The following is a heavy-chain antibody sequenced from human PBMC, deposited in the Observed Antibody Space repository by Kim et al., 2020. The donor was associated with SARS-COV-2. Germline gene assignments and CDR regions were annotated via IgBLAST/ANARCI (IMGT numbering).Heavy chain of an antibody. CDR3: ASQTAYGDYDY. CDR1: GFTFSSYS. CDR2: ISSSSSYI. V-gene: IGHV3-21*01. J-gene: IGHJ4*02. D-gene: IGHD4-17*01. Sequence: GGSLRLSCAASGFTFSSYSMNWVRQAPGKGLEWVSSISSSSSYIYYADSVKGRFTISRDNAKNSLYLQMNSLRAEDTAVYYCASQTAYGDYDYWGQGTLVTVSS.